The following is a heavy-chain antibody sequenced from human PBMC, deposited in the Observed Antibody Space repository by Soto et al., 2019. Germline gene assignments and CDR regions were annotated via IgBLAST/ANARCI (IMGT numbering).Heavy chain of an antibody. CDR2: ISVHNGNT. CDR1: GHTSANYG. Sequence: ASVKVSCKASGHTSANYGITWVRQAPGQGLEWMGWISVHNGNTQYAQKLQGRASMTTDISTSTVYMELRSLRSDDTAVYKCATGDTYGRLDVWGQGTTVTVSS. J-gene: IGHJ6*02. V-gene: IGHV1-18*01. CDR3: ATGDTYGRLDV. D-gene: IGHD3-10*01.